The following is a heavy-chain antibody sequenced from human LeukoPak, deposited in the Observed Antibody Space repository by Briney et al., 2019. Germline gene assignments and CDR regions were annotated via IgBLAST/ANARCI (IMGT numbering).Heavy chain of an antibody. V-gene: IGHV1-69*05. J-gene: IGHJ4*02. CDR1: GGTFSSYA. Sequence: ASVEVSCKASGGTFSSYAISWVRQAPGQGLEWMGRIIPIFGTANYAQKFQGRVTITTDESTSTAYMELSSLRSEDTAVYYCARDLDGYNPNWGQGTLVTVSS. CDR3: ARDLDGYNPN. D-gene: IGHD5-24*01. CDR2: IIPIFGTA.